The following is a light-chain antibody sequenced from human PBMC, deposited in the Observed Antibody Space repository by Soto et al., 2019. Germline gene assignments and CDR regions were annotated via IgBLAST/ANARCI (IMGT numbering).Light chain of an antibody. J-gene: IGKJ1*01. CDR2: DAS. Sequence: EIVMTQSPATLSLSPVERASLSCRASQSVDNHLAWYQQKPGQAPRLLIYDASNRATDIPVRFSGSGSGTDFTLTINSLEPEDFVVYYCQQRSYWPLTFGQGTKVDNK. CDR1: QSVDNH. V-gene: IGKV3-11*01. CDR3: QQRSYWPLT.